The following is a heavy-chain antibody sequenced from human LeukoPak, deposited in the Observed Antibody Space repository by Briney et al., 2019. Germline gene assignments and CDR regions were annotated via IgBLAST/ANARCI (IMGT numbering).Heavy chain of an antibody. V-gene: IGHV3-21*01. CDR3: ARVIAAAGLNFDY. J-gene: IGHJ4*02. Sequence: GGSLRLSCAASRFTFDDYTMHWVRQAPGKGLEWVSSISSSSSYIYYADSVKGRFTISRDNAKNSLYLQMNSLRAEDTAVYYCARVIAAAGLNFDYWGQGTLVTVSS. D-gene: IGHD6-13*01. CDR2: ISSSSSYI. CDR1: RFTFDDYT.